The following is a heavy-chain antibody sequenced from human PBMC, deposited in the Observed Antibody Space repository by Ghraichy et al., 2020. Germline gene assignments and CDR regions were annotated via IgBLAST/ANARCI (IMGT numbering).Heavy chain of an antibody. D-gene: IGHD3-22*01. J-gene: IGHJ4*02. CDR2: ISGSGGST. CDR3: AKAAYDSSGYYLFTPFDY. Sequence: GGSLRLSCAASGFTFSSYAMSWVRQAPGKGLEWVSAISGSGGSTYYADSVKGRFTISRENSKNTLYLQMNSLRAEDTAVYYCAKAAYDSSGYYLFTPFDYWGQGTLVTVSS. V-gene: IGHV3-23*01. CDR1: GFTFSSYA.